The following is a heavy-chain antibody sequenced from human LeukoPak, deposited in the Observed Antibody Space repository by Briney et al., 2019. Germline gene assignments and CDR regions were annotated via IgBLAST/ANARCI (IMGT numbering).Heavy chain of an antibody. CDR2: ISDSGGST. Sequence: RGSLRLSCAASGFTFSSYAMSWVRQAPGKGLEWVSGISDSGGSTYYADSVKGRFTVSRDNSKNTLWLQMNSLRAEDTAVYHCAKHLTAHGSGWLDYWGQGTLVTVSS. CDR3: AKHLTAHGSGWLDY. V-gene: IGHV3-23*01. J-gene: IGHJ4*02. CDR1: GFTFSSYA. D-gene: IGHD6-19*01.